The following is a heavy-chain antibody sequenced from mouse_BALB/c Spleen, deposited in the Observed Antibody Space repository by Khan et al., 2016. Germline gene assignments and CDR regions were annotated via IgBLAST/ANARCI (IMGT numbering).Heavy chain of an antibody. D-gene: IGHD1-1*01. Sequence: QVQLQQPGAELVKPGASVKLSCKASGYTFTSYCIHWVKQRPGQGLEWIGDIVPSNGRTNYNENFKIKATLTVDKSSSKAYMQLSSLTSEDSAVYYCARPYHSGISYFDVWGAGTTVTVSS. J-gene: IGHJ1*01. CDR3: ARPYHSGISYFDV. V-gene: IGHV1S81*02. CDR2: IVPSNGRT. CDR1: GYTFTSYC.